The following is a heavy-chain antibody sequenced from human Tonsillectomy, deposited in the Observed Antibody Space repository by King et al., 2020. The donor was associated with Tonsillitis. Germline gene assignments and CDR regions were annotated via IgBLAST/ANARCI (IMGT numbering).Heavy chain of an antibody. CDR3: AGVGDFWSGYHL. J-gene: IGHJ5*02. Sequence: DVQLVESGGGLVKPGGSLRLSCAASGFTFSSYSMNWVRQAPGKGLEWVSSISSSSSYIYYADSVKGRFTISRDNAKNSLYLQMNSLRAEDTAVYYCAGVGDFWSGYHLWGQRTLVTVSS. D-gene: IGHD3-3*01. CDR1: GFTFSSYS. CDR2: ISSSSSYI. V-gene: IGHV3-21*01.